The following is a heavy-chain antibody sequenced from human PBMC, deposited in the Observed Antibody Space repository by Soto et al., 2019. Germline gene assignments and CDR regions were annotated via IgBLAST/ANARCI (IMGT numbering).Heavy chain of an antibody. J-gene: IGHJ4*02. D-gene: IGHD1-1*01. V-gene: IGHV3-66*01. Sequence: ESGGGLVQPGGSPRLSCAASGFPVSNNYMRWVRQAPGKGLEWVSLIYSGGATYYADSVKGRFTISRDNSKNTLYLQMNSLRAEDTAVYYCARDGTYNWVGGQGILVTVSS. CDR2: IYSGGAT. CDR3: ARDGTYNWV. CDR1: GFPVSNNY.